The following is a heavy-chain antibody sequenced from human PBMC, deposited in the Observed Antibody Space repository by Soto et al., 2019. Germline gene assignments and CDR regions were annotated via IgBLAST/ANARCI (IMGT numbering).Heavy chain of an antibody. CDR2: ISYDGSNK. CDR3: AKAAGWNDGPQPYFDY. Sequence: GGSLRLSCAASGFTFSSYGMHWVRQAPGKGLEWVAVISYDGSNKYYADSVKGRFTISRDNSKNTLYLQMNSLRAEDTAVYYCAKAAGWNDGPQPYFDYWGQGTLVTVSS. D-gene: IGHD1-1*01. V-gene: IGHV3-30*18. J-gene: IGHJ4*02. CDR1: GFTFSSYG.